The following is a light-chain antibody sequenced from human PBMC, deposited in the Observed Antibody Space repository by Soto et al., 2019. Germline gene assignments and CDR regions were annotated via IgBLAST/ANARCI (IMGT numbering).Light chain of an antibody. Sequence: DIQMTQSPSTLSASVGDRVTITCRASQSISRWLAWYQLKPGKAPQLLIYDASSLETGVPSRFSGSGSGTEFTLTISSLQPDDFATYYCQCQKYKSDLPFGQGTKVEIK. CDR3: QCQKYKSDLP. V-gene: IGKV1-5*01. CDR2: DAS. J-gene: IGKJ1*01. CDR1: QSISRW.